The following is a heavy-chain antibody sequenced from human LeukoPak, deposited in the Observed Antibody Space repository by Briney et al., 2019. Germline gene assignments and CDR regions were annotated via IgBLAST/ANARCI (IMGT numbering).Heavy chain of an antibody. Sequence: PGGSLRLSCAASGFTFSSYAMNWVRQTPGKGLEWVSATSGSGNTYHADSVKGRFTISRDNSKNTLYLQMNSLRAEDTALYYCAKVAVVGATFHAFDSWGQGTMVTASS. CDR3: AKVAVVGATFHAFDS. CDR1: GFTFSSYA. V-gene: IGHV3-23*01. CDR2: TSGSGNT. D-gene: IGHD2-15*01. J-gene: IGHJ3*02.